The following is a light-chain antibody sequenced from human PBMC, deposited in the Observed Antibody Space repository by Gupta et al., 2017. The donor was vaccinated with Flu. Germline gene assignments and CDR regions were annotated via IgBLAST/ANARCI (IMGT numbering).Light chain of an antibody. CDR2: KAS. V-gene: IGKV6-21*01. Sequence: PDFQSVTPKEKVTITCRASQSIGSSLHWYQQKAEQSPKLLIKKASQDGSGVPSRFSGSGSGTDFTLTINSLEAEDAATYYCQQRSSLPITFGQGTPVEIK. CDR1: QSIGSS. CDR3: QQRSSLPIT. J-gene: IGKJ5*01.